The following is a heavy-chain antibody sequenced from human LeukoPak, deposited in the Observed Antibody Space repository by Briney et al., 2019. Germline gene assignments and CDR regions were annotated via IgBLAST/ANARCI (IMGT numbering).Heavy chain of an antibody. Sequence: GGSLRLSCAASGFTFSNYWMHWVRQAPGKGLVWVSRVNSDGINTYYADSVKGRFTISRDNAKNTLYLQMNSLKAEDTAVNYGATPRGDYYYGMDVWGLGTTVTVSS. J-gene: IGHJ6*02. CDR3: ATPRGDYYYGMDV. CDR2: VNSDGINT. CDR1: GFTFSNYW. V-gene: IGHV3-74*01. D-gene: IGHD3-10*01.